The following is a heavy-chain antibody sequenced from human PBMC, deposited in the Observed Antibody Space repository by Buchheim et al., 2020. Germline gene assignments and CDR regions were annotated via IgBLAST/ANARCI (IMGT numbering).Heavy chain of an antibody. CDR2: IFYTGST. J-gene: IGHJ4*02. Sequence: QLQLQESGPGLVKPSETLSLTCTVSGDSNSSSSNYWGWIRQPPGKGLEWIGSIFYTGSTYYNPSLKSRVTISVDTSKNQFSLKLNSVTAADTAVYYCARDGLAYCGGDCYSAIDCWGQGTL. CDR1: GDSNSSSSNY. D-gene: IGHD2-21*02. CDR3: ARDGLAYCGGDCYSAIDC. V-gene: IGHV4-39*07.